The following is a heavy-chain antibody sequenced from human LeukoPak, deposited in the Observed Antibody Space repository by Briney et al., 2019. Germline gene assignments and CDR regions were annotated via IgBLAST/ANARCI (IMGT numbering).Heavy chain of an antibody. CDR1: GFTFSSDA. Sequence: GGSLRLSCAASGFTFSSDAMRWVRQAPGKGLGWAAVISYDGSNKYYADSVKGRFTISRDNSKNTLYLQMNSLRAEDTAVYYCAREAVGDCSSTSCSDEYYYYYYMDVWGKGTTVTVSS. CDR2: ISYDGSNK. J-gene: IGHJ6*03. V-gene: IGHV3-30*01. CDR3: AREAVGDCSSTSCSDEYYYYYYMDV. D-gene: IGHD2-2*01.